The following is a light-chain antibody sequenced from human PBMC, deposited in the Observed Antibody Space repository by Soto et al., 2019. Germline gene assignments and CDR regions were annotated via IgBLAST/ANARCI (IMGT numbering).Light chain of an antibody. CDR3: LQYYSTPQT. CDR2: WAP. CDR1: QSVLYSSTNKNY. Sequence: DIVMTQSPDSLAVSLGERATINCKSSQSVLYSSTNKNYLAWYQQKPGQPPNLLIYWAPTRESGVPDRFSGSGSGTDFTLTISSLQAEDVAVYYCLQYYSTPQTFGQGTKVEIK. V-gene: IGKV4-1*01. J-gene: IGKJ1*01.